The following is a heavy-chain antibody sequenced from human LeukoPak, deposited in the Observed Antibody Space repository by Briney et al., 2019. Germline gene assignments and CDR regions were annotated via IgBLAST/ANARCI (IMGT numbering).Heavy chain of an antibody. CDR2: ISGSCGST. Sequence: GGSLRLSCAASGFTFSSYSMSWVRQAPGKGLEWVSAISGSCGSTYYADSVKGRFTISRDNSKNTLYLQMNSLRAEDTAVFYCAKDLDTTVVLDAFDMWGQGTLVTVSS. V-gene: IGHV3-23*01. CDR1: GFTFSSYS. J-gene: IGHJ3*02. D-gene: IGHD4-23*01. CDR3: AKDLDTTVVLDAFDM.